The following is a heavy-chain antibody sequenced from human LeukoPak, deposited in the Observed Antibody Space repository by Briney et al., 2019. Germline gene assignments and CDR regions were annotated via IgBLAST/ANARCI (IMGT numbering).Heavy chain of an antibody. J-gene: IGHJ4*02. CDR2: ISSNGGST. V-gene: IGHV3-64D*06. Sequence: GGSLRLSCSASGFTLSSYAMHWVRQAPGKGLEYVSAISSNGGSTYYADSVKGRFTISGDNSKNTLYLQMSSLRAEDTAIYYCAKDVVPDSGWDLDYWGQGTLVTVSS. CDR1: GFTLSSYA. CDR3: AKDVVPDSGWDLDY. D-gene: IGHD6-19*01.